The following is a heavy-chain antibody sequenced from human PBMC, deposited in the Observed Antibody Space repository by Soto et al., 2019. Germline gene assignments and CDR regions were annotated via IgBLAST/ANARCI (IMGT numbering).Heavy chain of an antibody. CDR1: GYTFTGYY. J-gene: IGHJ4*02. CDR2: ISPHSGGP. Sequence: SVKVSFKASGYTFTGYYIHWVRQAPGQGLEWMGSISPHSGGPNYAQRFQGRVTMTRDTSMTTVYMEMSGLTSDDTAVYYCAREEQTGANYYLDYWGQGTLVTVSS. D-gene: IGHD7-27*01. CDR3: AREEQTGANYYLDY. V-gene: IGHV1-2*02.